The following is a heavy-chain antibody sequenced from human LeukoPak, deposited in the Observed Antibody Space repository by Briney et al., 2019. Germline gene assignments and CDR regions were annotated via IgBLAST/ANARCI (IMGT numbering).Heavy chain of an antibody. J-gene: IGHJ4*02. CDR1: GYTLTELS. Sequence: ASVKVSCKVSGYTLTELSMHWVRQAPGKGLEWMGGFDPEDGETIYAQKFQGRVTMTEDTSTDTAYMELSSLRSEDTAVYYCATLLLLRYDSSVQFNYWGQGTLVTVSS. V-gene: IGHV1-24*01. D-gene: IGHD3-22*01. CDR3: ATLLLLRYDSSVQFNY. CDR2: FDPEDGET.